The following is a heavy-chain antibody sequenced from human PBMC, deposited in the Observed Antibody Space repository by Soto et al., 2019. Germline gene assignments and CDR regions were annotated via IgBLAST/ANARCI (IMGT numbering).Heavy chain of an antibody. V-gene: IGHV3-30*18. D-gene: IGHD3-9*01. Sequence: AGGSLRLSCAASGFTFSSYGMHWVRQAPGKGLEWVAVISYDGSNKYYADSVKGRFTISRDNSKNTLYLQMNSLRAEDTAVCYCAKDERYFDWFFDYWGQGTLVTVSS. CDR1: GFTFSSYG. CDR3: AKDERYFDWFFDY. J-gene: IGHJ4*02. CDR2: ISYDGSNK.